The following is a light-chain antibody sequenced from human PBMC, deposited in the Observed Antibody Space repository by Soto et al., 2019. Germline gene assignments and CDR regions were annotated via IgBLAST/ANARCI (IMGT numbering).Light chain of an antibody. J-gene: IGKJ1*01. V-gene: IGKV3-20*01. CDR1: QSVSSGY. Sequence: EIVLTQSPGTLSLSPGERATLSCRASQSVSSGYLAWYQQKPGQAPRLFIYGASTRATGIPNRFSGSGSGTDFTLTISRLEPEDFAVYYCQQYGSSPWTFGQGTKVEIK. CDR3: QQYGSSPWT. CDR2: GAS.